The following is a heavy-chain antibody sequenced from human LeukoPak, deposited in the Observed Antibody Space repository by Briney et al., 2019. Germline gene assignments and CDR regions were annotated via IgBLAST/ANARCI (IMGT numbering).Heavy chain of an antibody. J-gene: IGHJ4*02. D-gene: IGHD4-11*01. CDR3: AREISHSNYVFDY. CDR1: GGSISSYY. CDR2: IYYSGST. V-gene: IGHV4-59*01. Sequence: SETLSLTCTVSGGSISSYYWSWIRQPPGKGLEWIGYIYYSGSTNYNPSLKSRVTISVDTSKNQFSLKLSSVTAADTAVYYCAREISHSNYVFDYWGQGTLVTVSS.